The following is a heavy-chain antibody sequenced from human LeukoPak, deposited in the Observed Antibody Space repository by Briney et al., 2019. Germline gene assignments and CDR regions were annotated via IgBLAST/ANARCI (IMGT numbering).Heavy chain of an antibody. CDR1: GFTFSSYN. D-gene: IGHD4-17*01. CDR3: ARSAPSYGQPLFDY. V-gene: IGHV3-21*01. CDR2: ITSSSTYT. Sequence: GGSLRLSCAASGFTFSSYNMNWVRQAPGKGLEWVSSITSSSTYTFYADSVKGRFTVSRDNAKNSLYLQMNSLRAEDTAVYYCARSAPSYGQPLFDYWGQGTLVTVSS. J-gene: IGHJ4*02.